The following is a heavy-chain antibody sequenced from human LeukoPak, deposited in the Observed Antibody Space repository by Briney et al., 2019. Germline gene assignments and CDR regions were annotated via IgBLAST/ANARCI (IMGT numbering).Heavy chain of an antibody. V-gene: IGHV1-69*10. CDR2: IIPILGTA. Sequence: GASVKVSCKASGGTFNSYGIIWVRQAPGQGLEWMGGIIPILGTANYAQKLQGRVTISADKSTSTAYMELSSLRSEDTAVYYCGRGARPPHYYYYMDVWGKGTTVTVSS. J-gene: IGHJ6*03. CDR3: GRGARPPHYYYYMDV. CDR1: GGTFNSYG. D-gene: IGHD5-12*01.